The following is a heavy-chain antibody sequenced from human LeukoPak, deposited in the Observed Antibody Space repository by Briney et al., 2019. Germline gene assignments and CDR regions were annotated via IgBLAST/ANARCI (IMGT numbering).Heavy chain of an antibody. V-gene: IGHV3-11*04. CDR1: GFIFSDYY. Sequence: GGSLRLSCAASGFIFSDYYMSWIRQAPGKGLEWVSYISNSGRTIYYADSVKGRFTISRDNAKNSLYLQMNSLRAEDTAVYYCARDRVGTMIFMAAFDYWGQGTLVTVSS. D-gene: IGHD3-22*01. CDR3: ARDRVGTMIFMAAFDY. CDR2: ISNSGRTI. J-gene: IGHJ4*02.